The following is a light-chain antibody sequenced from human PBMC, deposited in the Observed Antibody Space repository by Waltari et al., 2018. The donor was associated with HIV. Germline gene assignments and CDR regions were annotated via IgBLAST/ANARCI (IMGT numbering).Light chain of an antibody. Sequence: QSVLTQPPSASGTPGQRVTISCSGSSSNIGSNYVYWYQKLPGTAPKLLIYRNNQRPSGVPDRFSGTKSGPSASLAISGRRSEDEANYYCAAWDDSLSGWVFGGGTKLTVL. J-gene: IGLJ3*02. V-gene: IGLV1-47*01. CDR2: RNN. CDR3: AAWDDSLSGWV. CDR1: SSNIGSNY.